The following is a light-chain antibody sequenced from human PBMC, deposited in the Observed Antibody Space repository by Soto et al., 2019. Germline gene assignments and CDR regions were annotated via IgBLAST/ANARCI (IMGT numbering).Light chain of an antibody. CDR2: EVS. CDR3: SSYTSSSTLVV. V-gene: IGLV2-14*01. CDR1: SSDVGGYNY. J-gene: IGLJ2*01. Sequence: QSALTQPASVSGSPGQSITISCTGTSSDVGGYNYVSWYQQHPGKAPKLMIYEVSNRPSGVSNRFSGSKSGNTASLTISGLQAEDEADYDCSSYTSSSTLVVFGGGTKLTGL.